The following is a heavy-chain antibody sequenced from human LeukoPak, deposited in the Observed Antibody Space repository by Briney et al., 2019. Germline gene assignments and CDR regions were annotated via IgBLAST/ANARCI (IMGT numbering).Heavy chain of an antibody. V-gene: IGHV3-23*01. Sequence: GGSLRLSCAASGFTFSSYAMSWVRQAPGKGLEWVSAISSSGGSTYYADSVKGRFTISRDNAKNSLYLQMNSLRAEDTAVYYCARVKADIVATPSDYWGQGTLVTVSS. D-gene: IGHD5-12*01. J-gene: IGHJ4*02. CDR3: ARVKADIVATPSDY. CDR1: GFTFSSYA. CDR2: ISSSGGST.